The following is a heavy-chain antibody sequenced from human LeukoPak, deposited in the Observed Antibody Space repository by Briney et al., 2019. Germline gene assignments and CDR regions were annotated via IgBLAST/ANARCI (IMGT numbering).Heavy chain of an antibody. V-gene: IGHV4-34*01. CDR2: INHSGST. CDR3: ARASYAPTPPFDP. J-gene: IGHJ5*02. Sequence: NSSETLSLTCAAYGGSFSGCYWSWIRQPPGKGLEWIGEINHSGSTNYNPSLKSRVTISVDKSKNQFSLKLSSVTAADTAVYYCARASYAPTPPFDPWGQGTLVTVSS. CDR1: GGSFSGCY.